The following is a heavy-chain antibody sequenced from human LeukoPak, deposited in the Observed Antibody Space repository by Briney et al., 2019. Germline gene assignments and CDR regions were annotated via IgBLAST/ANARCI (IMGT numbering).Heavy chain of an antibody. Sequence: SETLSLTCPVSGGSISSYYWSWIRQPPGTGVEWIGYIYYSGSTNYNPSLKSRVTISVDTSKHQFSLKLSSVTAADTAVYYCARDDCGGDCYLDYWGQGTLVTVSS. V-gene: IGHV4-59*01. CDR3: ARDDCGGDCYLDY. CDR2: IYYSGST. D-gene: IGHD2-21*02. CDR1: GGSISSYY. J-gene: IGHJ4*02.